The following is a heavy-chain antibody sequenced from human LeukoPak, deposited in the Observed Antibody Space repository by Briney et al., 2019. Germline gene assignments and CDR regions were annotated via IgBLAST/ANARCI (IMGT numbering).Heavy chain of an antibody. CDR3: ARGLDYGDYVSTY. Sequence: ASVKVSCKVSGYTLTELSMHWVRQAPGKGLEWMGGFDPEDGETIYAQKFQGRVTMTRNTSISTAYMELSSLRSEDTAVYYCARGLDYGDYVSTYWGQGTLVTVSS. D-gene: IGHD4-17*01. J-gene: IGHJ4*02. V-gene: IGHV1-24*01. CDR1: GYTLTELS. CDR2: FDPEDGET.